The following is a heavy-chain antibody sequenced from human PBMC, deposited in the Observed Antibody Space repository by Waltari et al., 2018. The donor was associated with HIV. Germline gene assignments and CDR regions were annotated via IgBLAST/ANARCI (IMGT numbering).Heavy chain of an antibody. CDR3: ARVKDYVWGSYRYTEDY. Sequence: QVQLQQWGAGLLKPSETLSLTCAVYGGSFSGHYWSWIRQPPGKGREWIGEINHSGSTNHNPALKSRVTISLDTSKNQFSLKLSSVTAADTAVYYCARVKDYVWGSYRYTEDYWGQGTLVTVSS. CDR2: INHSGST. V-gene: IGHV4-34*02. D-gene: IGHD3-16*02. CDR1: GGSFSGHY. J-gene: IGHJ4*02.